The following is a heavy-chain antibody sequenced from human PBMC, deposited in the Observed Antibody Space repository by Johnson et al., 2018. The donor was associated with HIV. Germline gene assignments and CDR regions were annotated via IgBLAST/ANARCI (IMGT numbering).Heavy chain of an antibody. V-gene: IGHV3-53*01. Sequence: VQLVESGGGLIQPGGSLRLSCAASGFTVSSNYMSWVRQAPGKGLEWVSVIYSGGSTYYADSVKGRFTISRDNAKNSLYLQMNSLRGEDTAVYYCARSTGARAAFDIWGQGTMVTVSS. D-gene: IGHD1-1*01. CDR1: GFTVSSNY. CDR3: ARSTGARAAFDI. J-gene: IGHJ3*02. CDR2: IYSGGST.